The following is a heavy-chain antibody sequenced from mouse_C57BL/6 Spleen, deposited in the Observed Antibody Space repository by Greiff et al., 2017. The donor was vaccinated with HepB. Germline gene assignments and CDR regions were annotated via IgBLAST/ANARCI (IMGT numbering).Heavy chain of an antibody. CDR3: AREGYYGSPWFAY. J-gene: IGHJ3*01. CDR2: IYPGSGST. CDR1: GYTFTSYW. Sequence: QVQLKQPGAELVKPGASVKMSCKASGYTFTSYWITWVKQRPGQGLEWIGEIYPGSGSTNYNEKFKSKATLTVDTSSSTAYMQLSSLTSEDSAVYYCAREGYYGSPWFAYWGQGTLVTVSA. D-gene: IGHD1-1*01. V-gene: IGHV1-55*01.